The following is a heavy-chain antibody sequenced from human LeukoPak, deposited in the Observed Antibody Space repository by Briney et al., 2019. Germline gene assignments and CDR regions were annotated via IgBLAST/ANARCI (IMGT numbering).Heavy chain of an antibody. J-gene: IGHJ6*03. Sequence: ASVKVSCKASGYTFTSYYMHWVRQAPGQGLEWMGIINPSGGSTSYAQKFQGRVTMTRDMSTSTVYMELSSLRSEDTAVYYCARDSGNYEYYYYYHMDVWGKGTTVTISS. D-gene: IGHD4-11*01. CDR1: GYTFTSYY. V-gene: IGHV1-46*01. CDR3: ARDSGNYEYYYYYHMDV. CDR2: INPSGGST.